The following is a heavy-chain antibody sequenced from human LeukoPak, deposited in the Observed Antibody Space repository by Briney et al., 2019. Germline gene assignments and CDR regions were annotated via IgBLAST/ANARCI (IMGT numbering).Heavy chain of an antibody. CDR3: ARDVVAATQTFSYGMDV. Sequence: GGSLRLSCAASGYTFSSFGIHWVRQAPGKGLEWVAIVWYGGSNKYYADSVKGRFTISRDNSKNTLYLQMNSLRAEDTAVYYCARDVVAATQTFSYGMDVWGQGTTVTVS. J-gene: IGHJ6*02. CDR2: VWYGGSNK. V-gene: IGHV3-33*01. CDR1: GYTFSSFG. D-gene: IGHD2-15*01.